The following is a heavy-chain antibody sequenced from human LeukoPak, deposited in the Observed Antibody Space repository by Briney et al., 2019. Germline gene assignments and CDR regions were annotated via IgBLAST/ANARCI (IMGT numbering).Heavy chain of an antibody. V-gene: IGHV3-21*01. Sequence: GGSLRLSCAASGFTFSSYSMDWVRQAPGKGLEWVSSISSSSSYIYYADSVKGRFTISRDNAKNSLYLQMNSLRAEDTAVYYCARDLGQYYDTSDNWFDPWGQGTLVTVSS. CDR2: ISSSSSYI. CDR3: ARDLGQYYDTSDNWFDP. D-gene: IGHD3-22*01. J-gene: IGHJ5*02. CDR1: GFTFSSYS.